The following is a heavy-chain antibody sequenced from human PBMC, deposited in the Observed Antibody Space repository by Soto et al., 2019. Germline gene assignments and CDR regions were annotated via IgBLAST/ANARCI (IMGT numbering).Heavy chain of an antibody. CDR1: GGSISSYY. CDR2: IYYSGST. Sequence: QVQLQESGPGLVKPSETLSLTCTVSGGSISSYYWSWIRQPPGKGLEWIGYIYYSGSTNYNPSLKSRVTISVDTSKNQFSLKLSSVTAADTAVYYCARLLFDYGDDMGYYMDVWGKGTTVTVSS. V-gene: IGHV4-59*01. CDR3: ARLLFDYGDDMGYYMDV. J-gene: IGHJ6*03. D-gene: IGHD4-17*01.